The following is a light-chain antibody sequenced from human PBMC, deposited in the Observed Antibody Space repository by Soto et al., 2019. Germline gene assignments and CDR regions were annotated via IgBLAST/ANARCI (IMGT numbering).Light chain of an antibody. Sequence: EMVLTQSPGTLSLSPLERSTLCLKASQTVQFNYVAWYQQKPGQAPRLLINAASTRATGIPARFSGSGSGTEFTLTISSLQSEDFAVYYCQHRSNWLAFGGGTKVDIK. CDR1: QTVQFNY. V-gene: IGKV3D-20*02. CDR3: QHRSNWLA. J-gene: IGKJ4*01. CDR2: AAS.